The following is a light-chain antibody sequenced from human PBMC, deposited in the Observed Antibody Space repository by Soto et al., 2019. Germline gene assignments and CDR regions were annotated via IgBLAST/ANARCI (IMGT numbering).Light chain of an antibody. V-gene: IGKV3-20*01. J-gene: IGKJ5*01. Sequence: EIVLTQSPGTLSLSPGERATLSCRASRSISTYLAWYQQKPGQAPSLLIYDASSRATGIPDRFSGSGSGTGFTLTISRLEPEDFAVYYCQQYGNSPITFGQGTRLEIK. CDR3: QQYGNSPIT. CDR2: DAS. CDR1: RSISTY.